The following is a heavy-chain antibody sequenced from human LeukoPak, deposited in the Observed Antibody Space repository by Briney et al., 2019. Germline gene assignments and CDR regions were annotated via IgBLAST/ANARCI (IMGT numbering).Heavy chain of an antibody. J-gene: IGHJ4*02. V-gene: IGHV3-30*18. D-gene: IGHD1-1*01. CDR3: TKEGAMGGSYNCYY. Sequence: GGSLRLSCAASGFTFSSHGMNWVRQAPGKGLEWVAVISDDGRTKYYADSVKGRFTISRDNSKNSVSLQMNSLRADDTGVFYCTKEGAMGGSYNCYYWGQGNLGTGSS. CDR2: ISDDGRTK. CDR1: GFTFSSHG.